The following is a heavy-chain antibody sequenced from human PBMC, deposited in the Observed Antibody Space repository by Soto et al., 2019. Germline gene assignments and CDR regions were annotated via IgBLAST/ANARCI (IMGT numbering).Heavy chain of an antibody. CDR3: STRAYDTNGYYRFDP. CDR1: GGSFSGHS. J-gene: IGHJ5*01. D-gene: IGHD3-22*01. V-gene: IGHV4-34*01. Sequence: QVQLQQWGAGLLKPSETLSLTCAVYGGSFSGHSWTWLRQSPGKGLEWIGDINHSGRVNYSPSLKSRVTISLDTSKNQFYLTLSAVTAADTAMYYCSTRAYDTNGYYRFDPWGQGTLVTVSS. CDR2: INHSGRV.